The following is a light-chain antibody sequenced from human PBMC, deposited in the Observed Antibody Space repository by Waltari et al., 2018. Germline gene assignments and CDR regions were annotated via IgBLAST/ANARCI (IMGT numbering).Light chain of an antibody. CDR1: SANIGSNY. J-gene: IGLJ1*01. CDR2: ENK. Sequence: QSVLTQPPSVSAAPGQKVTISCSGSSANIGSNYVSWYQQLPGTAPKLLIYENKDRPSGIPDRSSGSKSGTSATLGITGLQTGDEADYYCGTWDSGLSAHVFGSGTKVIVL. V-gene: IGLV1-51*02. CDR3: GTWDSGLSAHV.